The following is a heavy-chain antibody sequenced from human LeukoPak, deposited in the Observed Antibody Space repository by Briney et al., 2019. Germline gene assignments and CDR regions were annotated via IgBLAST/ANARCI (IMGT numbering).Heavy chain of an antibody. V-gene: IGHV4-39*01. J-gene: IGHJ4*02. D-gene: IGHD6-19*01. CDR2: IYKSGST. CDR1: GGSISSSSYY. Sequence: SETLSLTCTASGGSISSSSYYWGWIRQPPGKGLEWIGSIYKSGSTYYNPSLKSRVTIFVDTSKNQFYLNLNSVTAADTAVYYCARHGAGVHGPVGYWGQGALVTVSS. CDR3: ARHGAGVHGPVGY.